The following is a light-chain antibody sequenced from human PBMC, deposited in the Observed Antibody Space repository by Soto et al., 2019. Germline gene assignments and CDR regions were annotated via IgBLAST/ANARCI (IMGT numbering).Light chain of an antibody. V-gene: IGLV1-51*01. CDR2: DNN. CDR3: GTWDISLSGGVAL. CDR1: SSNIGNNY. Sequence: QSVLTQPPSVSAAPGQKVIISCSGSSSNIGNNYVSWYQQLPGTAPKLLIYDNNKRPSGIPDRFSGSKSGTSATLGITGLQTGDEADYYCGTWDISLSGGVALFGGGTQLTVL. J-gene: IGLJ7*01.